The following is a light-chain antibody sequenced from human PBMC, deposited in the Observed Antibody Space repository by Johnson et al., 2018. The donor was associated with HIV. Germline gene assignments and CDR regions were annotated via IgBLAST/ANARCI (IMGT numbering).Light chain of an antibody. CDR1: SSNIGNNY. J-gene: IGLJ1*01. Sequence: QSVLTQPPSVSAAPGQKVTISCSGSSSNIGNNYVSWYQQLPGTAPKLLIYDNDKRPSGIPDRFSASKSGTSATLGITGLQTGDEGDYYCGAWDSSLSAEVFGTGTKVTVL. V-gene: IGLV1-51*01. CDR3: GAWDSSLSAEV. CDR2: DND.